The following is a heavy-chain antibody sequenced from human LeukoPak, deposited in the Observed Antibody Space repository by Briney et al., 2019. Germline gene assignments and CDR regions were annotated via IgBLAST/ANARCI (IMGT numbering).Heavy chain of an antibody. Sequence: SETLSLTCTVSGGSISSYYWSWIRQPPGKGLEWIGYIYYSGSTNYNPSLKSRVTISVDTSKNQFSLKLSSVTAADTAVYYCARPKDDFAYFDYWGQGTLVTVSS. J-gene: IGHJ4*02. CDR1: GGSISSYY. CDR3: ARPKDDFAYFDY. D-gene: IGHD2-21*02. CDR2: IYYSGST. V-gene: IGHV4-59*08.